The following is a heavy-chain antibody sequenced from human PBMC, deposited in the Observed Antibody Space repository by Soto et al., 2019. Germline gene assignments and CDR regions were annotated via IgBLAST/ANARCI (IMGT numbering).Heavy chain of an antibody. CDR2: IIPIFGTP. D-gene: IGHD6-25*01. CDR1: GGGFNSYS. J-gene: IGHJ5*02. V-gene: IGHV1-69*06. CDR3: ARGGPVIIPAATNWFDP. Sequence: QVQLVQSGAEVKKPGSSVKVSCKSSGGGFNSYSISWVRQPPGQGLEWMGVIIPIFGTPTYAQKFQGRVTITADKSTSTAYMEVSRLTSEDTAVYYCARGGPVIIPAATNWFDPWGQGTLVTVSS.